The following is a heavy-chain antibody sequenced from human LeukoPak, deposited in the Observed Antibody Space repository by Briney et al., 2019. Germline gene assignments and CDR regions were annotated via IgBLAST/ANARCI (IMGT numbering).Heavy chain of an antibody. J-gene: IGHJ4*02. D-gene: IGHD2-2*01. Sequence: GASVKVSCKASGYTFTSYYMHWVRQAPGQGLEWMGIINPSGGSTSYAQKFQGRVTMTRDTSTSTVYMELSSLRSEDTAVYYCARGGVGYCSSTSCSPPYYDFSGWGQGTLVTASS. CDR2: INPSGGST. CDR3: ARGGVGYCSSTSCSPPYYDFSG. V-gene: IGHV1-46*01. CDR1: GYTFTSYY.